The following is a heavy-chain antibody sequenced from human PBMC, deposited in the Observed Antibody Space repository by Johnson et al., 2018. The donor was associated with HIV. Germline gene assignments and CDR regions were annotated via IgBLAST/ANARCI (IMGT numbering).Heavy chain of an antibody. V-gene: IGHV3-74*02. Sequence: VQLVESGGGLVQPGGSLRLSCAASGFTVSSNYMSWVRQAPVKGLEWVSRINADGRSTTYADSVKGRFTISRDNAQNTLYLQMNSLSAEDTALYFCAKYRMAGPGATGPFDIWGQGTVVTVSS. D-gene: IGHD6-13*01. CDR2: INADGRST. J-gene: IGHJ3*02. CDR1: GFTVSSNY. CDR3: AKYRMAGPGATGPFDI.